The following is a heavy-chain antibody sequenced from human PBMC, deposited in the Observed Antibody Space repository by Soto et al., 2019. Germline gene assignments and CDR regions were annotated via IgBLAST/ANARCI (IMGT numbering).Heavy chain of an antibody. CDR3: GAKDYGAKAYYFET. Sequence: QLQLHESGPGLVRPSETLSLTCTVSSGSISSSSSYWGWIRQPPGKGLEWIGSIYYSGNTYYNPSLKGRVNISQDSSKTQVSLKLNSVTTADSAVYYCGAKDYGAKAYYFETWGQGTLVTVSS. CDR2: IYYSGNT. CDR1: SGSISSSSSY. V-gene: IGHV4-39*01. D-gene: IGHD4-17*01. J-gene: IGHJ4*02.